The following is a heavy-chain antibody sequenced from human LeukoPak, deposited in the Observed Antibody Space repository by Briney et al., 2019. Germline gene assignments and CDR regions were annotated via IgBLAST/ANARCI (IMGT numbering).Heavy chain of an antibody. V-gene: IGHV3-30*04. J-gene: IGHJ4*02. CDR3: ARETHWRGFDY. CDR1: GFTFSSYA. D-gene: IGHD1-1*01. Sequence: GGSLRLSCAASGFTFSSYAMHWVRQAPGKGLDWVAAISYDGSNKYYADSVKGRFTISRDNSKNTMYLQMNSLRPEDTAVYYCARETHWRGFDYWGQGTLVTVSS. CDR2: ISYDGSNK.